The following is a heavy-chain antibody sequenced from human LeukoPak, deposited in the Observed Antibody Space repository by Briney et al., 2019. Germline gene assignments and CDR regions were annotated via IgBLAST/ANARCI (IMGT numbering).Heavy chain of an antibody. CDR2: FYSGGST. CDR1: GGSISSYY. CDR3: ARVYSGYDSMGSLANYYFDY. D-gene: IGHD5-12*01. J-gene: IGHJ4*02. V-gene: IGHV4-4*07. Sequence: SETLSLTCTVSGGSISSYYWSWMRQPAGKGLEWIGRFYSGGSTDYNPSLKSRVTMSVDTSKNQFSLKLSSVTAADTAVYYCARVYSGYDSMGSLANYYFDYWGQGTLVTVSS.